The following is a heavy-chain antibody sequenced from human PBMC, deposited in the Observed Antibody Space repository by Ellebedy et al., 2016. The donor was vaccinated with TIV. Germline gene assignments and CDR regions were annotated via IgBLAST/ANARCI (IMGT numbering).Heavy chain of an antibody. CDR3: ARKYSSAWWAEH. J-gene: IGHJ4*02. CDR2: LWYDGTNK. Sequence: GESLKISCAASGFTFSDYGLYWVRQAPGKGLEWVAVLWYDGTNKNYADFAEGRFIISRNNSKNTVDMKMNSLRGEDTAIYYCARKYSSAWWAEHWGQGTLVTVSS. D-gene: IGHD6-19*01. V-gene: IGHV3-33*07. CDR1: GFTFSDYG.